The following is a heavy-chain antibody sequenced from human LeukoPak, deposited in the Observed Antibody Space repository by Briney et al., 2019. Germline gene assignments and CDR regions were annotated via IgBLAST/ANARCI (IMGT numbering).Heavy chain of an antibody. Sequence: GGSLRLSCAASGFIFSGHWMHWVRQAPGEGLVCVARIKKDGTYRDYGDSVKGRFTISRDNAKNTLYLQMNSLRVEDTARYYCVRADDAYVFYSWGPGTVVTVSS. V-gene: IGHV3-74*01. CDR2: IKKDGTYR. D-gene: IGHD3-16*01. CDR3: VRADDAYVFYS. J-gene: IGHJ4*02. CDR1: GFIFSGHW.